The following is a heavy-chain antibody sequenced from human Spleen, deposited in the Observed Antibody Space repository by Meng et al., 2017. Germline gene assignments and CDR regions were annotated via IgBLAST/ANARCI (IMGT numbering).Heavy chain of an antibody. Sequence: ASVKVSCKASGYTFTGYYLHWVRQAPGQGLEWMGRINPNSGDTSFAQKFQGRVTMTRDTSISTAYMELSRLRSDDTAVYYCARITMVRGVSGFDYWGQGTLVTVSS. CDR3: ARITMVRGVSGFDY. CDR1: GYTFTGYY. D-gene: IGHD3-10*01. CDR2: INPNSGDT. V-gene: IGHV1-2*06. J-gene: IGHJ4*02.